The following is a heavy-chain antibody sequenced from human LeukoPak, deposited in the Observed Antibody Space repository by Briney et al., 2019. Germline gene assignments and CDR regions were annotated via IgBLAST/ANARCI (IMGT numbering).Heavy chain of an antibody. CDR1: GYSFTSYW. CDR2: IYPGDSDT. CDR3: ATAQGTGPRAFDI. V-gene: IGHV5-51*01. D-gene: IGHD3/OR15-3a*01. J-gene: IGHJ3*02. Sequence: VESLKISCKGSGYSFTSYWVGWVRQMPGKGLEWMGTIYPGDSDTRYSPSFQGQVTISADKSISTAYLQWSSLKASDTAMYYCATAQGTGPRAFDIWGQGTMVTVSS.